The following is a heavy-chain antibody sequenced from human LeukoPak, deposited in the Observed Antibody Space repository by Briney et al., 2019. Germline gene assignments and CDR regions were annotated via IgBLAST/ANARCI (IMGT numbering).Heavy chain of an antibody. V-gene: IGHV4-39*01. CDR2: INYGGTT. J-gene: IGHJ4*02. CDR1: GGSISNSNYY. Sequence: SETLSLTCTVSGGSISNSNYYWSWIRQPPGKELEWIASINYGGTTYYNPSLKSRVTISVDTSKNQFSLRLSSETAADTAVYLCARYVVYGSGKYYFDYWGQGSLVTVSS. D-gene: IGHD3-10*01. CDR3: ARYVVYGSGKYYFDY.